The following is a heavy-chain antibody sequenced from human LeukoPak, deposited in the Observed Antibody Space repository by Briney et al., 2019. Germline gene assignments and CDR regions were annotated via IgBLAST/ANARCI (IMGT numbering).Heavy chain of an antibody. V-gene: IGHV3-33*01. D-gene: IGHD3-10*01. Sequence: GGSLRLSCAASGFTFSSYGMHWVRQAPGKGLEWVAVIWYDGSKKYYADSVKGRFTISRDNSKNTLYLQMNSLRAEDTAVYYCARDRAYYYGSGSSYCFDYWGQGTLVTVSS. CDR1: GFTFSSYG. CDR2: IWYDGSKK. J-gene: IGHJ4*02. CDR3: ARDRAYYYGSGSSYCFDY.